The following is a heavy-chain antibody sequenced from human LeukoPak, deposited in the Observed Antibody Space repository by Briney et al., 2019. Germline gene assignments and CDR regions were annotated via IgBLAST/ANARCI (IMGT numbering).Heavy chain of an antibody. CDR1: NGSISSNTYY. Sequence: SETLSLTCIVSNGSISSNTYYWGWIRQPPGQGLEWIGTIYYTGSTYNNPSLKSRVTISGDTSKNQFSLKLSSVTAADTAVYYCASMSFGSWWYYYYMDVWGKGTTVTVSS. CDR2: IYYTGST. V-gene: IGHV4-39*07. J-gene: IGHJ6*03. CDR3: ASMSFGSWWYYYYMDV. D-gene: IGHD6-13*01.